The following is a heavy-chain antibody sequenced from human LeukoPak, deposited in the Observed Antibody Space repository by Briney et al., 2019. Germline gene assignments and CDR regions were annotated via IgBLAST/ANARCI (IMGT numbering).Heavy chain of an antibody. CDR2: IRQDGSEK. CDR1: GFTFSSYW. V-gene: IGHV3-7*01. J-gene: IGHJ5*02. Sequence: PGGSLRLSCAASGFTFSSYWMSWVRQAPGKGLEWVANIRQDGSEKYYVDSVKGRFTISRDNVKNSLYLQMNSLRAEDTAVYYCASRGIAAAGTIWFDPWGQGTLVTVSS. CDR3: ASRGIAAAGTIWFDP. D-gene: IGHD6-13*01.